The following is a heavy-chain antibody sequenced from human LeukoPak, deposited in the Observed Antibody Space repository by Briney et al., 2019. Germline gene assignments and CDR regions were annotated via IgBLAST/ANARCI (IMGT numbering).Heavy chain of an antibody. CDR3: ARMGDYYDSSGSLDYYYYMDV. CDR1: GGSISSGSYY. J-gene: IGHJ6*03. Sequence: SETLSLTCTVSGGSISSGSYYWSWIRQPAGKGLEWIGRIYTSGSTNYNPSLKSRVTISVDTSKSQFSLKLSSVTATDTAVYYCARMGDYYDSSGSLDYYYYMDVWGKGTTVTISS. V-gene: IGHV4-61*02. CDR2: IYTSGST. D-gene: IGHD3-22*01.